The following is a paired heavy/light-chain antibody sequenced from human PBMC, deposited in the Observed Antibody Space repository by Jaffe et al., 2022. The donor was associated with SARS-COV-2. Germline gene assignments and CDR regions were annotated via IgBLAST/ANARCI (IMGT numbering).Heavy chain of an antibody. CDR2: ISSSSSYI. D-gene: IGHD2-15*01. CDR3: AREGYCSGGSCYDGMDV. V-gene: IGHV3-21*01. J-gene: IGHJ6*02. CDR1: GFTFSSYS. Sequence: EVQLVESGGGLVKPGGSLRLSCAASGFTFSSYSMNWVRQAPGKGLEWVSSISSSSSYIYYADSVKGRFTISRDNAKNSLYLQMNSLRAEDTAVYYCAREGYCSGGSCYDGMDVWGQGTTVTVSS.
Light chain of an antibody. Sequence: EIVMTQSPATLSVSPGERATLSCRASQSVSSNLAWYQQKPGQAPRLLIYGASTRATGIPARFSGSGSGTEFTLTISSLQSEDFAVYYCQQYNNWPRAFGPGTKVDIK. V-gene: IGKV3-15*01. CDR3: QQYNNWPRA. J-gene: IGKJ3*01. CDR2: GAS. CDR1: QSVSSN.